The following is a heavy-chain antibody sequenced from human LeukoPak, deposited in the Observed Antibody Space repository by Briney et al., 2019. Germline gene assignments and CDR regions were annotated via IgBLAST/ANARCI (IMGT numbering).Heavy chain of an antibody. V-gene: IGHV3-7*01. Sequence: GGSLRLSCAASGFTFSSYWMSWVRQAPGQGLEWVGNIKQDGSEKYYVDSVKGRFTISRDNAKNSLSLQMNSLRAEDTAVYYCARSNWSFEYWGQGALVTVSS. CDR2: IKQDGSEK. CDR1: GFTFSSYW. CDR3: ARSNWSFEY. D-gene: IGHD1-20*01. J-gene: IGHJ4*02.